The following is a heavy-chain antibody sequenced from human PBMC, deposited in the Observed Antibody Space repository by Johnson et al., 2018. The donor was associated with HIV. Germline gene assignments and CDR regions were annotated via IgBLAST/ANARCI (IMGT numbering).Heavy chain of an antibody. CDR3: TRHGGDCSSTSCYDAFDI. CDR1: GFTFSDYH. V-gene: IGHV3-11*01. CDR2: ISSSGNTI. D-gene: IGHD2-2*01. Sequence: QVQLVESGGGLVQPGGSLRLSCAASGFTFSDYHMSWIRQAPGKGLEWVSYISSSGNTIYNADSVKARFNISRDNSKNTLYLQMNSLKTEDTAVYYCTRHGGDCSSTSCYDAFDIWGQGTMVTVAS. J-gene: IGHJ3*02.